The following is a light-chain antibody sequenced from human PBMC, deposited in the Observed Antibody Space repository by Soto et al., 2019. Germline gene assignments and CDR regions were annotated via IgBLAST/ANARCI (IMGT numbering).Light chain of an antibody. CDR1: QSISTE. Sequence: EIVMTQSPATLSVSPGERATLSYRASQSISTELAWYQQKPGQPPRLLIYSASTRATGVPARFTGSGSGSEFTLTIRGLQSEDFAVYYCQQCHTWPLTFGQGTRLEI. CDR3: QQCHTWPLT. CDR2: SAS. J-gene: IGKJ2*01. V-gene: IGKV3-15*01.